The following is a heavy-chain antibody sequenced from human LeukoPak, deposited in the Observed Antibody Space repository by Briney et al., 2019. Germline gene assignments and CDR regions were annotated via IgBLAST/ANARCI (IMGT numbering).Heavy chain of an antibody. Sequence: PSETLSLTCTVSGGSISSGGYYWSWIRQHPGKGLEWIGYIYYSGSTYYNPSLKSRVTISVDTSKNQFSLKLSSVTAADTAVYYCARVSSSWYPGVRGGHFDYWGQGTLVTVSS. J-gene: IGHJ4*02. D-gene: IGHD6-13*01. CDR2: IYYSGST. CDR3: ARVSSSWYPGVRGGHFDY. CDR1: GGSISSGGYY. V-gene: IGHV4-31*03.